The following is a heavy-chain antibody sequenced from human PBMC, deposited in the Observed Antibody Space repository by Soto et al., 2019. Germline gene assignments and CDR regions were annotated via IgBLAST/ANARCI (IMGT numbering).Heavy chain of an antibody. Sequence: HVQVQESGPGLVKPSETLSLTCTVSGGSINNYYWSWIRQPPGKGLEWIAYIYYSGSTNYTPSFRGRVIVSVDTSRNQFSLKLSSLTAADTAVYYCARWHSSSGYYGMDVWGQGTTVTVSS. D-gene: IGHD6-25*01. CDR1: GGSINNYY. CDR2: IYYSGST. CDR3: ARWHSSSGYYGMDV. J-gene: IGHJ6*02. V-gene: IGHV4-59*01.